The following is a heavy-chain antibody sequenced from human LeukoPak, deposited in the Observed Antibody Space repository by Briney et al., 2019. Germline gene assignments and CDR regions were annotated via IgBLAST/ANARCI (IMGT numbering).Heavy chain of an antibody. J-gene: IGHJ5*02. CDR2: IIPIFGTA. D-gene: IGHD3-9*01. Sequence: ASVKVSCKASGGTFSSYAISWVRQAPGQGLEWMGGIIPIFGTANYAQKFQGRVTITADESTSTAYMELSSLRSEGTAVYYCARCYDILTGPNWFDPWGQGTLVTVSS. V-gene: IGHV1-69*13. CDR1: GGTFSSYA. CDR3: ARCYDILTGPNWFDP.